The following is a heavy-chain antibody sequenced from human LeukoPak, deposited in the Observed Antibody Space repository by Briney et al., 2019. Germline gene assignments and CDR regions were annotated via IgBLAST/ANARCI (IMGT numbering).Heavy chain of an antibody. D-gene: IGHD2-15*01. CDR3: ARPREAATTFRAFDI. J-gene: IGHJ3*02. CDR1: GYXFTGYY. CDR2: LNPNSGGT. Sequence: VASVKVSYKASGYXFTGYYIHWVRQAPGQGPEWMGWLNPNSGGTNYAQKFQGRLTMTRDTSISTAYMELSSLRSDDTAVYYCARPREAATTFRAFDIWGQGTMVTVSS. V-gene: IGHV1-2*02.